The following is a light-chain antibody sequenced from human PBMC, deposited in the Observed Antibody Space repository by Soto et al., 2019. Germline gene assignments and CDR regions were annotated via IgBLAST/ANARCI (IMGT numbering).Light chain of an antibody. CDR3: QHYNNWPR. Sequence: EIVMTQSPATLSVSPGERAPLSCRASKSVSSNLARYQHKPGQAPRLLIYGASTRATGITARFSGSGSGTEFTLTISCLQSEYFAVYYCQHYNNWPRFGGGTKVEIK. V-gene: IGKV3-15*01. J-gene: IGKJ4*01. CDR1: KSVSSN. CDR2: GAS.